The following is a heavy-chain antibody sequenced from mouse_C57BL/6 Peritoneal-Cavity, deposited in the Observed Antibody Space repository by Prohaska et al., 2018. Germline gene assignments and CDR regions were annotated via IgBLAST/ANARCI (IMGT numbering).Heavy chain of an antibody. CDR1: GFTFSDYG. V-gene: IGHV5-17*01. J-gene: IGHJ1*03. D-gene: IGHD1-1*01. Sequence: EVQLVESGGGLVKPGGSLKLSCAASGFTFSDYGMHWVRQAPEKGLEWVAYISSGSITIYYADTVKGQFTISRDNAKNTLFLQMTSLRSEDTAMYYCATPYYGSSSYWYFDVWGTGTTVTVSS. CDR2: ISSGSITI. CDR3: ATPYYGSSSYWYFDV.